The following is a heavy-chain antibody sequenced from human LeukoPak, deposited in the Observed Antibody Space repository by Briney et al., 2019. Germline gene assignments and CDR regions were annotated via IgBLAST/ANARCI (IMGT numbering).Heavy chain of an antibody. CDR3: ARDEEQLNI. Sequence: SETLSLTCAVYGGSFSGYYWSWIRQPPGKGLEWIGEINHSGSTNYNPSLKSRVTISVDTSKNQFSLKLSSVTAEDTAVYYCARDEEQLNIWGQGTMVTVSS. J-gene: IGHJ3*02. CDR2: INHSGST. V-gene: IGHV4-34*01. CDR1: GGSFSGYY. D-gene: IGHD6-19*01.